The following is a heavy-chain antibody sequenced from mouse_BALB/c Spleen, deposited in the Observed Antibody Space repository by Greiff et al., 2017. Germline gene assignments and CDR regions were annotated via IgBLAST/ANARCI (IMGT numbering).Heavy chain of an antibody. D-gene: IGHD2-12*01. V-gene: IGHV3-6*02. CDR1: GYSITSGYY. CDR2: ISYDGSN. J-gene: IGHJ3*01. CDR3: ARGDTYEGFAY. Sequence: EVHLVESGPGLVKPSQSLSLTCSVTGYSITSGYYWNWIRQFPGNKLEWMGYISYDGSNNYNPSLKNRISITRDTSKNQFFLKLNSVTTEDTATYYCARGDTYEGFAYWGQGTLVTVSA.